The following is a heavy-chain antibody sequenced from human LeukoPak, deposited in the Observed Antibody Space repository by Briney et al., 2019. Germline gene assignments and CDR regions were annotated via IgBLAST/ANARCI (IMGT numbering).Heavy chain of an antibody. D-gene: IGHD3-22*01. V-gene: IGHV3-30*02. J-gene: IGHJ4*02. Sequence: PGGSLRLSCGASGFTFSNYGMLWVRQAPGKGLDWVAFIRYDGNNKLYADSVKGRFTISRDNSKNTLYLHINSLRAEDTAVYYCAREGYDSSGYYSVDYWGQGTLVTVSS. CDR3: AREGYDSSGYYSVDY. CDR1: GFTFSNYG. CDR2: IRYDGNNK.